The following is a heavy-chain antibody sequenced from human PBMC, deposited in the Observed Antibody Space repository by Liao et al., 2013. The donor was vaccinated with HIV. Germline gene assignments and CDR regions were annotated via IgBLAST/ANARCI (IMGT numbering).Heavy chain of an antibody. CDR1: GGSFSGYY. D-gene: IGHD1-26*01. Sequence: HVQLQQWGAGLLKPSETLSLTCAVYGGSFSGYYWSWIRQPPGKGWSGLGKSIIVEAPTTTPPSRVESPRQSTRPRPVLPEPELCDRADTAVYYCAREIMVGATYRYYFXFYMDVWGKGTTVTVSS. J-gene: IGHJ6*03. V-gene: IGHV4-34*01. CDR3: AREIMVGATYRYYFXFYMDV. CDR2: SIIVEAP.